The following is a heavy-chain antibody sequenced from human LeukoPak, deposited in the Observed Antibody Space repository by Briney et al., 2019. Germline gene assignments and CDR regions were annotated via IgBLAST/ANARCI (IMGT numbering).Heavy chain of an antibody. D-gene: IGHD2-15*01. CDR2: ITPDGNAA. CDR1: GFTFSGHW. Sequence: PGGSLRLSCVASGFTFSGHWMHWVRHVPGKGLMAVSRITPDGNAAAYADSVKGRFTISRDNAKNTLYLEMNSLTAEDTVLYHCTRSGYSNGYDYWGQGTLVTVSS. J-gene: IGHJ4*02. V-gene: IGHV3-74*03. CDR3: TRSGYSNGYDY.